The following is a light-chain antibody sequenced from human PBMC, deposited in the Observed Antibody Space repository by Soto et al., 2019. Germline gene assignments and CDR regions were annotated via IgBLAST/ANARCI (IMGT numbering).Light chain of an antibody. Sequence: QSLLTQPPSVSGAPGQRVTISCTGSSSNIGGGFDVHWYQQVPGTAPKLLIYGTTNRPSGVPDRISGSKSGPSVSLAITGLQTEDEAYYYCQSFDNSLNGLVFGGGTKLTVL. J-gene: IGLJ3*02. CDR2: GTT. CDR3: QSFDNSLNGLV. CDR1: SSNIGGGFD. V-gene: IGLV1-40*01.